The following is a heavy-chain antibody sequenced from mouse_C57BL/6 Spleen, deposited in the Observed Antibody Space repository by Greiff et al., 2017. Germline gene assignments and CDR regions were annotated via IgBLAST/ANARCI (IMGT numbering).Heavy chain of an antibody. J-gene: IGHJ3*01. CDR2: IDPSSGYT. CDR3: ARDYGCIYLGC. D-gene: IGHD1-1*01. CDR1: GYTFTSYW. V-gene: IGHV1-69*01. Sequence: QVQLQQPGAELVMPGASVKLSCKASGYTFTSYWMTWVKQRPGQGLEWIGDIDPSSGYTNYNQKFKGKSTLTVDKSSSTAYMQLSSLTSEDSAVYFCARDYGCIYLGCWGPGTLV.